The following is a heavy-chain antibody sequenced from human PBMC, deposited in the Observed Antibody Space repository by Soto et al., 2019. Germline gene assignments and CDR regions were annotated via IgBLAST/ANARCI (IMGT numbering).Heavy chain of an antibody. CDR1: GDSISRYY. Sequence: SETLSLTCTVSGDSISRYYWSWIRLSPGKGLEWIGYIYYSGETNYNPSVKSRVTISVDRTKNQFSLKLSSVTAADTAVYYCARVIGYYDSSGFYPYVDFWGQGTLVTVSS. D-gene: IGHD3-22*01. CDR2: IYYSGET. V-gene: IGHV4-59*01. CDR3: ARVIGYYDSSGFYPYVDF. J-gene: IGHJ4*02.